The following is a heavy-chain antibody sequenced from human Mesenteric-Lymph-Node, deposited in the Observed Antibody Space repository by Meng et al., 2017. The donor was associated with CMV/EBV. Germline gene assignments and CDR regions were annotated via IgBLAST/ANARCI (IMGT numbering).Heavy chain of an antibody. D-gene: IGHD1-26*01. CDR2: TNSDGTST. CDR1: GFTFSNYW. Sequence: GESLKISCAASGFTFSNYWMHWVRQAPGKGLVWVSRTNSDGTSTTYADSVKGRFTISRDNAKNTLYLQMNSLRAEDTAVYYCARGDQSGSYNYFDYWGQGTLVTVSS. CDR3: ARGDQSGSYNYFDY. J-gene: IGHJ4*02. V-gene: IGHV3-74*01.